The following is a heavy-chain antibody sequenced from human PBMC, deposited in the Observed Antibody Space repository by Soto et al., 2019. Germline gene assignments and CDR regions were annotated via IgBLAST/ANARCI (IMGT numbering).Heavy chain of an antibody. CDR3: AKDYDFWSGYSFYYFDY. CDR1: GFTFSSYA. CDR2: ISGSGGST. D-gene: IGHD3-3*01. J-gene: IGHJ4*02. Sequence: GGSLRLSCAASGFTFSSYAMSWVRQAPGKGLEWVSAISGSGGSTYYADSVKGRFTISRDNSKNTLYLQMNSLRAEDTAVYYCAKDYDFWSGYSFYYFDYWGQGTLVTVSS. V-gene: IGHV3-23*01.